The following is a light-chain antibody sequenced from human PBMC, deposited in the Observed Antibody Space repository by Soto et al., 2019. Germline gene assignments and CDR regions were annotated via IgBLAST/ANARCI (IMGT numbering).Light chain of an antibody. Sequence: EIVLTQSPGTLSLSPGERATLSCRASQSVTSSYLAWYQQKPGQAPMLLISGASSRATGIPDRFSGSGSGPDFTLTISRLEPEDFAVYCCQQYSTSRLTFGGGTKVEIK. V-gene: IGKV3-20*01. CDR3: QQYSTSRLT. CDR1: QSVTSSY. J-gene: IGKJ4*01. CDR2: GAS.